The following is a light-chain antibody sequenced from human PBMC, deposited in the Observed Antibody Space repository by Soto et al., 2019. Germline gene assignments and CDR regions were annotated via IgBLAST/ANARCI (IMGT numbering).Light chain of an antibody. CDR3: QTWGSGIVV. CDR2: LNSDGSH. V-gene: IGLV4-69*01. J-gene: IGLJ2*01. Sequence: QLVLTQSPSASAPLGASVKLTCNLSSGHSNYAIAWHQQQSEKGPRYLMKLNSDGSHSKGDGIPDRFSGSSSGAERYLTISSLQSEDEADYYCQTWGSGIVVFGGGTKLTVL. CDR1: SGHSNYA.